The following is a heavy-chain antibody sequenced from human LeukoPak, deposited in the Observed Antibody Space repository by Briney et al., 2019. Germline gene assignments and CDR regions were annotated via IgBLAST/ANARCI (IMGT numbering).Heavy chain of an antibody. Sequence: GGSLRLSCAASGFTVSSNYMSWVRQPPGKGLEWVSIIYSGGSTYYADSVKGRFTISRDNSKNALYLQMNSLRAEDTAVYYCTTDGLMVRGVMHNDWGQGTLVTVSS. CDR3: TTDGLMVRGVMHND. CDR2: IYSGGST. J-gene: IGHJ4*02. D-gene: IGHD3-10*01. V-gene: IGHV3-53*01. CDR1: GFTVSSNY.